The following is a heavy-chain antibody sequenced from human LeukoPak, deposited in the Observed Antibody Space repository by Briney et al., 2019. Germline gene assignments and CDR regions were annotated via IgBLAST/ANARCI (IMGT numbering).Heavy chain of an antibody. Sequence: PSETLSLTCAVYGGSFSGYYWSWIRQPPGKGLEWIGEINHSGSTNYNPSLKSRVTISVDTSKNQFSLKLSSVTAADTAVYYCARTFKAISGVSDWFDPWGQGTLVTVSS. V-gene: IGHV4-34*01. J-gene: IGHJ5*02. CDR1: GGSFSGYY. CDR2: INHSGST. CDR3: ARTFKAISGVSDWFDP. D-gene: IGHD7-27*01.